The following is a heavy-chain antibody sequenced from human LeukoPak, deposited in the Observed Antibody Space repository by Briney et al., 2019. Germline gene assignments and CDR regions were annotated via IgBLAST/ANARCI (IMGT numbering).Heavy chain of an antibody. D-gene: IGHD3-22*01. CDR3: ARDKVITQERYYYYMDV. CDR2: ISAYNGNT. Sequence: GASVKVSCKASGYTFTSYGISWVRQAPGQGLEWMGWISAYNGNTNYAQKFQGRVTMTRDTSISTAYMELSRLRSDDTAVYYCARDKVITQERYYYYMDVWGKGTTVTISS. CDR1: GYTFTSYG. V-gene: IGHV1-18*01. J-gene: IGHJ6*03.